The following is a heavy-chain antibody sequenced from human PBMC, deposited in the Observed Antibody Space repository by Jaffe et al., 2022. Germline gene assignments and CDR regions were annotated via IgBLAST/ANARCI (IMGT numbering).Heavy chain of an antibody. D-gene: IGHD6-19*01. CDR2: ISWDGGST. V-gene: IGHV3-43D*04. CDR1: GFTFDDYA. CDR3: AKDRGEWQWPVYIFDY. J-gene: IGHJ4*02. Sequence: EVQLVESGGVVVQPGGSLRLSCAASGFTFDDYAMHWVRQAPGKGLEWVSLISWDGGSTYYADSVKGRFTISRDNSKNSLYLQMNSLRAEDTALYYCAKDRGEWQWPVYIFDYWGQGTLVTVSS.